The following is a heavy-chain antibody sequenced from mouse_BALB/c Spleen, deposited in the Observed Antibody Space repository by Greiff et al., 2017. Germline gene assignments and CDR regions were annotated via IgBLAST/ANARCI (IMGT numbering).Heavy chain of an antibody. CDR2: ISSGGSYT. CDR3: ARPDRTGAMDY. J-gene: IGHJ4*01. Sequence: EVKLVESGGDLVKPGGSLKLSCAASGFTFSSYGMSWVRQTPDKRLEWVATISSGGSYTYYPDSVKGRFTISRDNAKNTLYLQMSSLKSEDTAMYYCARPDRTGAMDYWGQGTSVTVSS. D-gene: IGHD2-14*01. V-gene: IGHV5-6*01. CDR1: GFTFSSYG.